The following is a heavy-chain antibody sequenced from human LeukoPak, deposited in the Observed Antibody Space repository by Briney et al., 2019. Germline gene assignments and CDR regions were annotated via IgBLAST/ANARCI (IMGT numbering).Heavy chain of an antibody. D-gene: IGHD6-13*01. Sequence: GGSLRLSCAASGFTVSSNYMSWVRQAPGKGLEWVSVIYSGGSTYYADSVKGRFNISRDNSKNTLYLQMNSLRVEDTAVYYCVRDFVSSSCMGYWGQGTLVTVSS. CDR2: IYSGGST. CDR1: GFTVSSNY. CDR3: VRDFVSSSCMGY. V-gene: IGHV3-53*01. J-gene: IGHJ4*02.